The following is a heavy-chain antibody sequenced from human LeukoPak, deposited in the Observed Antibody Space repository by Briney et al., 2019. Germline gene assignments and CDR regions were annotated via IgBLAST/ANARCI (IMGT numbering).Heavy chain of an antibody. CDR2: IYYSGST. V-gene: IGHV4-59*01. CDR3: ARDVNSGSYDY. CDR1: GGSISSYY. D-gene: IGHD1-26*01. J-gene: IGHJ4*02. Sequence: PSETLSLTSTVSGGSISSYYWSWIRQPPGKGLEWIGYIYYSGSTNYNPSLKSRVTISVDTSKNQFSLKLSSVTAADTAVYYCARDVNSGSYDYWGQGTLVTVSS.